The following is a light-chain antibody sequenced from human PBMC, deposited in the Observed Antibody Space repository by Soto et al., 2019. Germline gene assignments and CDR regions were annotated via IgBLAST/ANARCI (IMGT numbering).Light chain of an antibody. CDR2: GAT. Sequence: EFVLTQSPGTLSLSPGERATLSCRASQTIYSSYLAWYHQKPGQAPRLLIYGATVRATGIPDRFSGSGSGTDFTLTISRLEPEDFAVYYCQQYGSSLQGTFGGGTKVEIK. J-gene: IGKJ4*01. V-gene: IGKV3-20*01. CDR1: QTIYSSY. CDR3: QQYGSSLQGT.